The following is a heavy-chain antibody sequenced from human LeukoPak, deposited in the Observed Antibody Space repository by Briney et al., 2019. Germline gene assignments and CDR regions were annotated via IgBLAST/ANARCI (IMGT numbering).Heavy chain of an antibody. CDR1: GGSISIRPYC. CDR2: IYYSGTT. J-gene: IGHJ4*02. V-gene: IGHV4-39*01. CDR3: ARVKDDSSGYYFSYHFDY. Sequence: PSETLSLTCTVSGGSISIRPYCWGWIRQPPGKGLEWIGSIYYSGTTYYKPSLKNRVTISVDTSKNQFSLKLSSVTAADTAVYYCARVKDDSSGYYFSYHFDYWGQGTLVTVSS. D-gene: IGHD3-22*01.